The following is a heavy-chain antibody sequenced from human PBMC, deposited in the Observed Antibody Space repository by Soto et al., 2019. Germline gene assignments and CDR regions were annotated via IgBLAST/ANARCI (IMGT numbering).Heavy chain of an antibody. CDR2: IYHSGST. J-gene: IGHJ4*02. V-gene: IGHV4-30-2*01. D-gene: IGHD3-16*02. CDR1: GGSISSGGYS. Sequence: PSETLSLTCAVSGGSISSGGYSWSWIRQPPGKGLEWIGYIYHSGSTYYNPSLKSRVNISVDRSKNQFSLKLRSVTAAETAVYYCARSPGGVIVIPDYFDYWGQGTLVTVSS. CDR3: ARSPGGVIVIPDYFDY.